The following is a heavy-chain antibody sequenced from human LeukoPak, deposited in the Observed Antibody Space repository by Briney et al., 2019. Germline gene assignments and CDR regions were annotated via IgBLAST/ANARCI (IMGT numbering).Heavy chain of an antibody. CDR2: IYYSGST. V-gene: IGHV4-39*01. D-gene: IGHD4-17*01. Sequence: SETLSLTCTVSGGSISSSSYYWGWIRQPPGKGLEWIGSIYYSGSTYYNPSLKSRVTISVDTSKNQFSLKLSSVTAADTAVYYSARANDYGDYFDYWGQGTLVTVSS. J-gene: IGHJ4*02. CDR1: GGSISSSSYY. CDR3: ARANDYGDYFDY.